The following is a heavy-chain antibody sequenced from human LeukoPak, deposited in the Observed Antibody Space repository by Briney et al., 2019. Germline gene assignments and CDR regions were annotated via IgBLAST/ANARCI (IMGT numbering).Heavy chain of an antibody. CDR2: ISGSGGAT. V-gene: IGHV3-23*01. CDR1: GFTFSSFA. CDR3: TRDRNYHDSSGHYYDVFDI. D-gene: IGHD3-22*01. J-gene: IGHJ3*02. Sequence: GGSLRLSCAASGFTFSSFAMSWVRQAPGKGLEWVSAISGSGGATSYADSVKGRFTISRDNAKTSLYLQVNSLRAEDTAVYYCTRDRNYHDSSGHYYDVFDIWGQGTTVTVSS.